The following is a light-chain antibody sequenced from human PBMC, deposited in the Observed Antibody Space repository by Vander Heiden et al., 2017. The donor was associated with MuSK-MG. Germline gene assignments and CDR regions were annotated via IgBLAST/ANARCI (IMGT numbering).Light chain of an antibody. V-gene: IGLV1-40*01. Sequence: QSVLTQPPSVSGASAQRVPISCTGSSTNIGAGIDVHWYQQLPGTAAKLLIYENSSRPSGVPDRFSGSTAGTSASLGIAGLQDEEEADYYCPSYDSGLSGAVFGGGTKLTVL. CDR1: STNIGAGID. J-gene: IGLJ2*01. CDR3: PSYDSGLSGAV. CDR2: ENS.